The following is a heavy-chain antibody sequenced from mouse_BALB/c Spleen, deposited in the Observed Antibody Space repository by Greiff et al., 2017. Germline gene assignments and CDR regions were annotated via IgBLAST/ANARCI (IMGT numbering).Heavy chain of an antibody. D-gene: IGHD2-3*01. CDR3: ARHDGYWAY. Sequence: EVMLVESGGGLVKPGGSLKLSCAASGFTFSSYAMSWVRQTPEKRLEWVATISSGGSYTYYPDSVKGRFTISRDNAKNTLYLQMSSLRSEDTAMYYCARHDGYWAYWGQGTTLTVSS. CDR2: ISSGGSYT. V-gene: IGHV5-9-3*01. CDR1: GFTFSSYA. J-gene: IGHJ2*01.